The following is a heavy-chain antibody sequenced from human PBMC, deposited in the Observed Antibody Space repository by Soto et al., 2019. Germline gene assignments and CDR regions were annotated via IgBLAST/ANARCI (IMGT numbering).Heavy chain of an antibody. D-gene: IGHD5-18*01. Sequence: SETLSLTCTVSGGSVSSGSYYWSWIRQPPGKGLEWIGYIYYSGSTYYNPSLKSRVTISVDKSKNHFSLKLSSVTAADTAVYYCARVRGYSYGYRFWFDPWGQGTLVTVSS. CDR1: GGSVSSGSYY. CDR2: IYYSGST. CDR3: ARVRGYSYGYRFWFDP. V-gene: IGHV4-61*03. J-gene: IGHJ5*02.